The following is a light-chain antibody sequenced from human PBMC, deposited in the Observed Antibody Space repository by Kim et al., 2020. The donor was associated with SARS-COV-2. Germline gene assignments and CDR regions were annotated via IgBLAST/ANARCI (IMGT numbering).Light chain of an antibody. CDR3: ISYTSSNNWV. CDR1: STDVGGYYY. J-gene: IGLJ3*02. CDR2: EVT. Sequence: QSALTQPPSASGSPGQSVTISCTGTSTDVGGYYYVSWYQQHPGKVPKLMIYEVTKRPSGVPDRFSGSKSGNTASLTVSGLQAEDEADYYCISYTSSNNWVFGGGTQLTVL. V-gene: IGLV2-8*01.